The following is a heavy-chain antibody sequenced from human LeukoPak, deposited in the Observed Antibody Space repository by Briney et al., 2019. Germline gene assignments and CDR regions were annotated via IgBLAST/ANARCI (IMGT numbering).Heavy chain of an antibody. V-gene: IGHV3-66*01. CDR3: ARDPGYGLGVDYGDY. CDR2: IHRGGNT. J-gene: IGHJ4*02. Sequence: GGSLRLSCAASGFTVSGNYMSWVRQAPGKGLEWLSDIHRGGNTYYADSVKGRVTISRDSSKNTVFLQMDSLRAEDTAVYYCARDPGYGLGVDYGDYWGQGTLVTVSS. CDR1: GFTVSGNY. D-gene: IGHD3-10*01.